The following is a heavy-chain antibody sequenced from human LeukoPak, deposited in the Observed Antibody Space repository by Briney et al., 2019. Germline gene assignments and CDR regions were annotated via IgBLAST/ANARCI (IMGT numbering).Heavy chain of an antibody. J-gene: IGHJ4*02. D-gene: IGHD5-24*01. Sequence: GGSLRLSCAASGFTFSSYAMHWVRQAPGKGLEWVAVISYDGSNKYYADSVKGRFTISRDNSMNTLYLQMDSPRADDTAVYYCARVLEMATTFGPLYYWGQGTLVTVSS. CDR3: ARVLEMATTFGPLYY. V-gene: IGHV3-30-3*01. CDR2: ISYDGSNK. CDR1: GFTFSSYA.